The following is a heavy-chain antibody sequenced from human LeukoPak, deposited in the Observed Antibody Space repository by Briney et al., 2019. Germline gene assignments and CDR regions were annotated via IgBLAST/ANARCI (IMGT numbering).Heavy chain of an antibody. Sequence: PSETLSLTCTVSGGSISSSSYYWGWIRQPPGKGLEWIGYIYYSGSTNYNPSLKSRVTISVDTSKNQFSLKLSSVTAADTAVYYCARAIYCSSTSCYPEFDYWGQGTLVTVSS. CDR1: GGSISSSSYY. V-gene: IGHV4-61*05. J-gene: IGHJ4*02. CDR2: IYYSGST. CDR3: ARAIYCSSTSCYPEFDY. D-gene: IGHD2-2*01.